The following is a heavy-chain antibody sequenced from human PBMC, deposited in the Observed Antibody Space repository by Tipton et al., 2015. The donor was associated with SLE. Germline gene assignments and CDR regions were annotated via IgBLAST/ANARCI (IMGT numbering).Heavy chain of an antibody. CDR2: VYFSGVT. CDR3: AKAPDY. CDR1: GGSISKSSHY. Sequence: TLSLTCTVSGGSISKSSHYWGWIRQPPGKGLEWIGSVYFSGVTYYNPSLKSRVSILVDTSKNQFSLKLTSVTAADTAIYYCAKAPDYWGQGTLVTVSS. J-gene: IGHJ4*02. V-gene: IGHV4-39*07.